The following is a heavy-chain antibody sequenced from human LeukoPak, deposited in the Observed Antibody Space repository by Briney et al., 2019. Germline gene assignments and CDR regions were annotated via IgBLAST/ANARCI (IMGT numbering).Heavy chain of an antibody. CDR2: MNPKSGGT. CDR1: GYTFTVYY. V-gene: IGHV1-2*02. J-gene: IGHJ4*02. Sequence: ASVTVSCKASGYTFTVYYVHWVRQAPGQGLEWMGWMNPKSGGTNYAQKFEARVTMNRDTSISTAYMELSRLRFDDTAVYYCARSPDILTGEKFDYWGQGTLVTVSS. D-gene: IGHD3-9*01. CDR3: ARSPDILTGEKFDY.